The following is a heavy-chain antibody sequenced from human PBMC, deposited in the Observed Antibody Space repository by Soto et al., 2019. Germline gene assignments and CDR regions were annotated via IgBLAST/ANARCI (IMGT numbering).Heavy chain of an antibody. V-gene: IGHV2-5*02. Sequence: QITLKESGPTLVKPTQTLTLTCTFSGSSLSTRGVGVGWIRQPPGKALEWLALIYWDDDKRYSPSLKSRLTVTKDTSKXXVXLXXTNMDPVDTATYYCAHTFEVCSGGSCYQLLETFDIWGQGTMVTVSS. CDR1: GSSLSTRGVG. D-gene: IGHD2-15*01. CDR3: AHTFEVCSGGSCYQLLETFDI. CDR2: IYWDDDK. J-gene: IGHJ3*02.